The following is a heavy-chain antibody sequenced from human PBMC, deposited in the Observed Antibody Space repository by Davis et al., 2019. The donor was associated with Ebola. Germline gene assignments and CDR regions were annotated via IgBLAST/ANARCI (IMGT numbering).Heavy chain of an antibody. CDR2: ISYDGSNK. CDR3: ARDRRRSSSPYYYDAMDV. CDR1: GFTFSSYG. D-gene: IGHD6-6*01. V-gene: IGHV3-30*03. Sequence: GESLKISCAASGFTFSSYGMHWVRQAPGKGLEWVAVISYDGSNKYYADSVKGRFTISRDNSKNTLYLQMNSLRAEDTAVYYCARDRRRSSSPYYYDAMDVWGQGTTVTVSS. J-gene: IGHJ6*02.